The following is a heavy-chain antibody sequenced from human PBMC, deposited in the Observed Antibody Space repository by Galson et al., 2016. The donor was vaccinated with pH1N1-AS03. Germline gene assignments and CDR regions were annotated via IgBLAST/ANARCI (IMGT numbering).Heavy chain of an antibody. D-gene: IGHD2-15*01. V-gene: IGHV3-23*01. CDR3: AKGSGYCSDATCYRFVR. Sequence: SLRLSCAASEFSFSRFAMAWVRQAPGKGLEWVSSIIGSGENTWYAESAKGRFTIYRDNSENTPYLPLHSLRAEDTSLYYCAKGSGYCSDATCYRFVRWGQGTLVTVSS. CDR2: IIGSGENT. J-gene: IGHJ4*02. CDR1: EFSFSRFA.